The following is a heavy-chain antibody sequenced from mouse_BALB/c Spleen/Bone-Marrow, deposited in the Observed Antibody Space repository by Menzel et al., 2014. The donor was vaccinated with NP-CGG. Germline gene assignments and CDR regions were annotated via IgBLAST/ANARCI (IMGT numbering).Heavy chain of an antibody. CDR3: ATMTTDWYFDV. V-gene: IGHV14-3*02. J-gene: IGHJ1*01. CDR1: GFDIKDTY. D-gene: IGHD1-1*01. Sequence: EVQLQQSGAEPVKPGASVKLSCTASGFDIKDTYMHWVKQRPEQGLEWIGRIDPANGNTKYDPKFQGKATITADTSSNTAYLQLSSLTSEDTAVYYCATMTTDWYFDVWGAGTTVTVSS. CDR2: IDPANGNT.